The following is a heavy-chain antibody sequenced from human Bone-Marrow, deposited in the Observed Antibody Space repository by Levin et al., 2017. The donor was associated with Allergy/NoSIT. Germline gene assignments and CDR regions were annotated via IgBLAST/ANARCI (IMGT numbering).Heavy chain of an antibody. CDR2: IKSKSGGGTV. J-gene: IGHJ6*02. CDR1: GFTFSNAY. Sequence: GGSLRLSCVASGFTFSNAYMHWVRQAPGKGLEWVGRIKSKSGGGTVDYAAPVNGRFSISREDSKDTLYLQMSSLRTDDTAGYYCYGSGSSFGVDVWGQGTTVTVSS. D-gene: IGHD3-10*01. V-gene: IGHV3-15*07. CDR3: YGSGSSFGVDV.